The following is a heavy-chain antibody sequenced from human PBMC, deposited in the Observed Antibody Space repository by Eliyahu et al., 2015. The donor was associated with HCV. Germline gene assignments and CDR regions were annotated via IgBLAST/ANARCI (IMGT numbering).Heavy chain of an antibody. D-gene: IGHD2-8*02. V-gene: IGHV3-48*01. Sequence: DVQLVESGGGLVQPGGSLRLSCAASGFXFXSYYMNWVRQAPGKGLEWVSYISSSSATVYYGDSVKGRFTISRDNAQNSLSLQMNSLRAEDTAVYYCVREYCTAGVCRFDHWGQGTLVTVSS. J-gene: IGHJ4*02. CDR2: ISSSSATV. CDR1: GFXFXSYY. CDR3: VREYCTAGVCRFDH.